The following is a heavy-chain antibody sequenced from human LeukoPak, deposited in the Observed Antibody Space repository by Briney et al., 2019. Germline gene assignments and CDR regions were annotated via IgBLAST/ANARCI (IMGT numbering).Heavy chain of an antibody. D-gene: IGHD3-10*01. Sequence: PGGSLRLSCAASGFTFRIYNMNWVRQAPGKGLEWVSSISSSSTYIYYADSVKGRFTISRDNAKNSLYLQMNSLRAEDTAVYYCAREENYYGSGSYSGDYWGQGTLVTVSS. V-gene: IGHV3-21*01. CDR3: AREENYYGSGSYSGDY. J-gene: IGHJ4*02. CDR1: GFTFRIYN. CDR2: ISSSSTYI.